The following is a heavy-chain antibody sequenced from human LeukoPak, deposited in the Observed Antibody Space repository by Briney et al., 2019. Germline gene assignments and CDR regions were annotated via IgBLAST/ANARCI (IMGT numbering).Heavy chain of an antibody. CDR3: ARDGVSGYYYDSSGYRRKYYYYYYYMDV. CDR2: IYSRVT. V-gene: IGHV4-4*07. D-gene: IGHD3-22*01. J-gene: IGHJ6*03. Sequence: PSETLSLTCTVSGGSISSYYLSWIRQPAGKGLEWIGRIYSRVTTYNPSLKSRVTMSADTSRNHVSLTLNSVTAADTAVYYCARDGVSGYYYDSSGYRRKYYYYYYYMDVWGKGTTVTVSS. CDR1: GGSISSYY.